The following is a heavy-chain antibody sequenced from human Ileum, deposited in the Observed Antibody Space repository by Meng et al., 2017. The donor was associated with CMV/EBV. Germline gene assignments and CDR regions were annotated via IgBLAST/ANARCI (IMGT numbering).Heavy chain of an antibody. CDR2: INSDGSRT. CDR3: ARVHVYDAFNI. J-gene: IGHJ3*02. Sequence: GGSLRLSCVASGFTLSSYWMHWVRQAPGKGLVWVSRINSDGSRTWYADSVKGRFTISRDNAKNTLYLQMNSLRAEDTAVYFCARVHVYDAFNIWGQGTMVTVSS. D-gene: IGHD5/OR15-5a*01. CDR1: GFTLSSYW. V-gene: IGHV3-74*01.